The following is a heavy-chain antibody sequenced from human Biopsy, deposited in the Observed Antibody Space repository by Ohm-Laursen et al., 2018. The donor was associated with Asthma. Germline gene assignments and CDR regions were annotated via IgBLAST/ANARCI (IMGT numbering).Heavy chain of an antibody. V-gene: IGHV1-69*13. D-gene: IGHD4-17*01. Sequence: SVKVSCKAHGDILSSFGIKWVRKAPGQGLEWMGGVIPIYGTTHTAQKFQGRVTITADESTSTAYMGLTSLRKEDTAVYYCARGGYYGDRRYHNGLDVWGQGTTVTVSS. CDR2: VIPIYGTT. CDR3: ARGGYYGDRRYHNGLDV. J-gene: IGHJ6*02. CDR1: GDILSSFG.